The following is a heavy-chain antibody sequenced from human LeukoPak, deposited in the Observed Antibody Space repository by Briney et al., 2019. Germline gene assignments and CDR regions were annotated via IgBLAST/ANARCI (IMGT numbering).Heavy chain of an antibody. Sequence: ASVKVSCKASGYTFTSYAMNWVRQAPGQGLEWMGWINTNTGNPTYAQGFTGRFVFSLDTSVSTAYLQISSLKAEDTAVYYCATPKYSSSWYHYYYGMDVWGQGTTVTVSS. CDR2: INTNTGNP. CDR1: GYTFTSYA. J-gene: IGHJ6*02. CDR3: ATPKYSSSWYHYYYGMDV. D-gene: IGHD6-13*01. V-gene: IGHV7-4-1*02.